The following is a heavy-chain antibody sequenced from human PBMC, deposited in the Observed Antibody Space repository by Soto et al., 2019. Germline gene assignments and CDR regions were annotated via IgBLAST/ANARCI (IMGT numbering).Heavy chain of an antibody. D-gene: IGHD2-8*01. CDR1: GFTFSTYG. V-gene: IGHV3-33*01. Sequence: QLHLVESGGGVVQPGRSLRLSCAASGFTFSTYGMHWVRQAPGKGLEWVAMIWDDGINKYYVDSVKGRFTISRDNSKTTLFLQINSLRAEDTTVYYCVRDRAYCTNGLRQTEYLDYWGQGTPVTVSS. CDR2: IWDDGINK. J-gene: IGHJ4*02. CDR3: VRDRAYCTNGLRQTEYLDY.